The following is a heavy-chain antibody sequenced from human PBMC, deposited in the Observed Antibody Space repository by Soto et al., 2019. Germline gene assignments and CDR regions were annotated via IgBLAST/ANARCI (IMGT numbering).Heavy chain of an antibody. V-gene: IGHV3-23*01. D-gene: IGHD1-26*01. CDR1: GFTFSSYA. CDR3: AKDSVSDREPFNFEY. J-gene: IGHJ4*02. CDR2: SSGGGGGT. Sequence: EVQLLESGGGLIQPGGSLRLSCAASGFTFSSYAMNWVRQAPGKGLEWLSASSGGGGGTYYADAVKGRFTISRDNSKNTLYLRMNSLRAEDTAIYYCAKDSVSDREPFNFEYWGQGTLVTVSS.